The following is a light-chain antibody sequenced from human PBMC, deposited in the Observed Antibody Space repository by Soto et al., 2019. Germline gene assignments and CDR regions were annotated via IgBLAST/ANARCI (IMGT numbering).Light chain of an antibody. CDR3: CSYAGSSTWV. V-gene: IGLV2-23*01. CDR1: SSDVGSYNL. J-gene: IGLJ3*02. CDR2: EGS. Sequence: QSALTQPASVSGSPGQSITISCTGTSSDVGSYNLVSWYQQHPGKAPKLMIYEGSKRPSGVSNRFSGSKSGNTASLTISGLQAEDEGYYYCCSYAGSSTWVFGGGTKLTVL.